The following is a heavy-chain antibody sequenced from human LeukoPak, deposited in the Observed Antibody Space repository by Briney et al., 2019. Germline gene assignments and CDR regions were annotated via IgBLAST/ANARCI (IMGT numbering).Heavy chain of an antibody. D-gene: IGHD3-9*01. CDR1: GFTFSSYA. CDR2: ISSSSGYI. V-gene: IGHV3-21*06. J-gene: IGHJ4*02. Sequence: PGGSLRLSCAASGFTFSSYAMSWVRQAPWKGLEWVSSISSSSGYINYADSVKGRFTISRDNAKNSLFLQMNSLRVEDTAVYFCVREGTGVLRYLAYWGQGSLVTVSS. CDR3: VREGTGVLRYLAY.